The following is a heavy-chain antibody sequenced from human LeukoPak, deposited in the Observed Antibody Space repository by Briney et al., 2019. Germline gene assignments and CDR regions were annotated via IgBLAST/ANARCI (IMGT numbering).Heavy chain of an antibody. V-gene: IGHV4-34*01. J-gene: IGHJ4*02. CDR2: INHSGST. D-gene: IGHD3-22*01. Sequence: PSETLSLTCAVYGGSFSGYYWSWIRQPPGKGLEWIGEINHSGSTNYNPSLKSRVTISVGTSKNQFSLKLSSVTAADTAVYYCARGRRNYYDSTDLRYWGQGTLVTVSS. CDR3: ARGRRNYYDSTDLRY. CDR1: GGSFSGYY.